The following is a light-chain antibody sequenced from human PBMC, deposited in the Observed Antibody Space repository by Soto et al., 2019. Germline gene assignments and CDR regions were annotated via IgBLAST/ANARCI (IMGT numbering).Light chain of an antibody. CDR1: QSVSSNY. V-gene: IGKV3-20*01. Sequence: EIVLTQSPGTLSLSPGERATLSCRASQSVSSNYLAWYQQKPGQAPRLLIYGASSRATGIPDRFSGSGSGTDFTLTINRLEPEDFEVYYCQQYDSSPITFGQGTRLEIK. CDR3: QQYDSSPIT. J-gene: IGKJ5*01. CDR2: GAS.